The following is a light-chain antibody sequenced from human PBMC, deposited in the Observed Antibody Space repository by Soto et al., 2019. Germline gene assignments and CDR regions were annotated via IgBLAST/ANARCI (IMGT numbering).Light chain of an antibody. J-gene: IGKJ1*01. CDR3: QQYNDWPPT. CDR1: QSVSSY. Sequence: EIVLTQSPATLSLSPGERATLSCRASQSVSSYLAWYQQKPGQAPRLLIYDASNRATGIPARFSGSGSGTDFTLSIDSLQSEDFAVYYCQQYNDWPPTFGQGTKV. CDR2: DAS. V-gene: IGKV3-11*01.